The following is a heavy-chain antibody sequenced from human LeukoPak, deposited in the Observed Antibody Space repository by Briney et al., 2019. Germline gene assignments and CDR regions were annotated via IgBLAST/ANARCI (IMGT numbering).Heavy chain of an antibody. CDR1: GGSFSGYY. J-gene: IGHJ6*03. Sequence: SETLSLTCAVYGGSFSGYYWSWIRQPPGKGLEWIGEINHSGSTNYNPSLNGRVSISRDTTKNLFSLRLRSVTAADTAVYFCARGRVSSSTWYSTYYYYFYMDVWGKGTTVTVSS. V-gene: IGHV4-34*01. D-gene: IGHD1-1*01. CDR2: INHSGST. CDR3: ARGRVSSSTWYSTYYYYFYMDV.